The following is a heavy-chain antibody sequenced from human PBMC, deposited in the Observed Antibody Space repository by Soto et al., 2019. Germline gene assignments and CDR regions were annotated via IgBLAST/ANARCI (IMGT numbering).Heavy chain of an antibody. CDR2: IDPSDSYT. Sequence: GESLKISCKGSGYSFTSYWISWVRQMPGKGLGWMGRIDPSDSYTNYSPSFQGHVTISADKSISTAYLQWSSLKASDTAMYYCARQGSSSDLYYNRLDYWGQGTPVTVSS. V-gene: IGHV5-10-1*01. J-gene: IGHJ4*02. D-gene: IGHD6-6*01. CDR1: GYSFTSYW. CDR3: ARQGSSSDLYYNRLDY.